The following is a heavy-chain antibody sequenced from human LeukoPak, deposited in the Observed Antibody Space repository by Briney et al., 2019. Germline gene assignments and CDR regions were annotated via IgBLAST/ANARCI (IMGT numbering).Heavy chain of an antibody. CDR1: GYTFTSYD. CDR2: MNPNSGNT. D-gene: IGHD6-6*01. V-gene: IGHV1-8*01. Sequence: ASVKVSRKASGYTFTSYDINWVRQATGQGLEWMGWMNPNSGNTGYAQKFQGRVTMTRNTSISTAYMELSSLRSEDTAVYYCARGPPLYSSSSYYYYYGMDVWGQGTTVTVSS. J-gene: IGHJ6*02. CDR3: ARGPPLYSSSSYYYYYGMDV.